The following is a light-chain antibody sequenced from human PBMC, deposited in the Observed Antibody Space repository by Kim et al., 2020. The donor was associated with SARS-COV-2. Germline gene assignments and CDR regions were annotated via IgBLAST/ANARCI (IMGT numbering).Light chain of an antibody. CDR2: DDR. J-gene: IGLJ2*01. CDR3: QVWHNGRDHRGVV. CDR1: SIGSKS. V-gene: IGLV3-21*02. Sequence: SYELTQPPSVSVAPGQTAKITCEGDSIGSKSVHWYQQKSGQAPVLVLYDDRARRSGIPERISGSNSGNTATLTINMVEAVDEADYYCQVWHNGRDHRGVVFGGGTQLTVL.